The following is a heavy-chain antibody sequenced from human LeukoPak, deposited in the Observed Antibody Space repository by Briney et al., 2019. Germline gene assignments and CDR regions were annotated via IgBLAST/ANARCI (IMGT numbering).Heavy chain of an antibody. D-gene: IGHD1-26*01. CDR1: GASLTTHY. V-gene: IGHV4-59*08. CDR3: ARRGAPSKFYYFDS. J-gene: IGHJ4*02. Sequence: RPSETLSLTCTVSGASLTTHYWAWIRQPPGKGLEWIGFVSKTGNTNYNASLKSRVTISADTSKNTFSLKLSSLTAADTAVYFCARRGAPSKFYYFDSWGQGTLVTVSS. CDR2: VSKTGNT.